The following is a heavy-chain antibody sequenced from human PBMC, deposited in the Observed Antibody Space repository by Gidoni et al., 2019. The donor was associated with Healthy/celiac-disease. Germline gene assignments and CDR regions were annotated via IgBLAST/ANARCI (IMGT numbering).Heavy chain of an antibody. J-gene: IGHJ6*02. V-gene: IGHV3-33*01. CDR1: GFTFSSYG. D-gene: IGHD3-10*01. CDR3: ARDRGVRTPNYDYGMDV. CDR2: IWYDGSNK. Sequence: QVQLVESGGGVVQPGRSLRLSCAASGFTFSSYGMHWVSQAPGKGLGWVAVIWYDGSNKYYADSVKGRFTISRDNSKNTLYLQMNSLRAEDTAVYYCARDRGVRTPNYDYGMDVWGQGTTVTVSS.